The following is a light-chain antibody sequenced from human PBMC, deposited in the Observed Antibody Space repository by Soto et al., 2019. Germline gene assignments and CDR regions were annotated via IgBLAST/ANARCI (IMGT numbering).Light chain of an antibody. Sequence: DIQRTNSPAFCFPFIGKSVTTTCRASQNNSTSFHCYQVKAGKAPIHLIYAASTLESGVPSRFSATVSGTEFSLTITSLQPDDFGSYYCQHMRTFGQGTKVDIK. J-gene: IGKJ1*01. CDR3: QHMRT. V-gene: IGKV1-9*01. CDR2: AAS. CDR1: QNNSTS.